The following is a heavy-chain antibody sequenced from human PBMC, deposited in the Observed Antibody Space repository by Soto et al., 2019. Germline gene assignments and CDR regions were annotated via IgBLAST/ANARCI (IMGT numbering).Heavy chain of an antibody. Sequence: GSGPTLVNPTQTLTLTCTFSGFSLSTSGVGVGWIRQPPGKALEWLALIYWNDDKRYSPSLKSRLTITKDTSKNQVVLTMTNMDPVDTATYYCAHSLSSRWSGGNWFDPWGQGTLVTVSS. CDR3: AHSLSSRWSGGNWFDP. J-gene: IGHJ5*02. V-gene: IGHV2-5*01. CDR1: GFSLSTSGVG. CDR2: IYWNDDK. D-gene: IGHD3-10*02.